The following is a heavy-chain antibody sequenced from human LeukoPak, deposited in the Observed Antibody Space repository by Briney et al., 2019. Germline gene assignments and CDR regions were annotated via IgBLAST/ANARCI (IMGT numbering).Heavy chain of an antibody. CDR3: ARERGRRSSSSNYYYYYMDV. V-gene: IGHV1-69*13. D-gene: IGHD6-6*01. CDR1: GGTFSSYA. J-gene: IGHJ6*03. Sequence: SVKVSRKASGGTFSSYAISWVRQAPGQGLEWMGGIVPIFGTANYAQKFQGRVTITADEPTSTAYMELSSLRSEDTAVYYCARERGRRSSSSNYYYYYMDVWGKGTTVTVSS. CDR2: IVPIFGTA.